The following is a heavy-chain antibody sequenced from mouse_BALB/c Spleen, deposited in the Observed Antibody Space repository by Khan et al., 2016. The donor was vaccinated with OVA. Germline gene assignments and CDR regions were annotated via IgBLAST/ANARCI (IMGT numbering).Heavy chain of an antibody. CDR3: ARLSYWFAY. V-gene: IGHV1S132*01. CDR2: IYPGTDTT. CDR1: GYIFPSYW. J-gene: IGHJ3*01. Sequence: QVQLQQSGAELVRPGASVKLSCKTSGYIFPSYWIHWVKQRSGQGLEWIAGIYPGTDTTYYNEKFKGKVTLTADKSSSTAYMQLSSLKSEDSAVYFCARLSYWFAYWGQGTLVTVSA.